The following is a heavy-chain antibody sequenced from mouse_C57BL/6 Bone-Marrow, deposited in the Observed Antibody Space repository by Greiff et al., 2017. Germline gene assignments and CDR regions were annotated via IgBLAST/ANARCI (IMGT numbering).Heavy chain of an antibody. CDR3: ARTPPSFYPYFDY. CDR2: IDPSDSYT. Sequence: QVQLQQPGADLVRPGTSVKLSCKASGYTFTSYWLHWVKQRPGQGLEWIGVIDPSDSYTNYNQKFKGKATLTVDTSSSTAYMQLSSLTSEDSAVYYCARTPPSFYPYFDYWGQGTTLTVSS. D-gene: IGHD2-3*01. CDR1: GYTFTSYW. J-gene: IGHJ2*01. V-gene: IGHV1-59*01.